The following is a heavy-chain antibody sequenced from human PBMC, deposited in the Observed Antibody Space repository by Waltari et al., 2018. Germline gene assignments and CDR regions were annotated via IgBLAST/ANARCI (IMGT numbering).Heavy chain of an antibody. V-gene: IGHV3-23*01. CDR3: AAELGSGGYYLVHFDY. CDR1: GFPFSSCA. D-gene: IGHD3-22*01. CDR2: ISGDGGGA. Sequence: EVQLLESGGGLVQPGGSLRLSCATSGFPFSSCAMNWVRQAPGKGLQGVSGISGDGGGAFYGDSVRGRFTISRDNSKNTLYRQMNSLTAEDTALYYCAAELGSGGYYLVHFDYWGQGALVTVSS. J-gene: IGHJ4*02.